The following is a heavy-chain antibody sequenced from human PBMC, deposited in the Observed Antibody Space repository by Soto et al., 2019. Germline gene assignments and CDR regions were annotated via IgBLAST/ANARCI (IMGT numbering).Heavy chain of an antibody. V-gene: IGHV1-18*04. J-gene: IGHJ6*02. D-gene: IGHD2-15*01. CDR3: ARFSGGSYNTYYFYYGMDV. CDR2: ISAYNGNT. Sequence: ASVKVSCKASGYTFTSYGISWVRQAPGQGLEWMGWISAYNGNTNYAQKLQGRVTMTTDTSTSTAYMELRSLRSDGTAVYYCARFSGGSYNTYYFYYGMDVWGQGTTVTGSS. CDR1: GYTFTSYG.